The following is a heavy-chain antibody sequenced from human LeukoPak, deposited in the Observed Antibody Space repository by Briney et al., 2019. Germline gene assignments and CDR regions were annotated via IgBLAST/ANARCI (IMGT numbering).Heavy chain of an antibody. CDR2: INPNSGGT. Sequence: ASVKVSCKASGYTFTGYYMHWVRQAPGQGLEWMGWINPNSGGTNYAQKFQGRVTMTRDTSISTAYMELSRLRSDDTAVYYCARGPPAAANYYYYMDVWGKGTTVTASS. V-gene: IGHV1-2*02. CDR3: ARGPPAAANYYYYMDV. D-gene: IGHD2-2*01. CDR1: GYTFTGYY. J-gene: IGHJ6*03.